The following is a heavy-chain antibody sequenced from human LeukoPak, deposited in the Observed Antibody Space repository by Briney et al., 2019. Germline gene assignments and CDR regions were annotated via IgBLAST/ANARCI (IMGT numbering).Heavy chain of an antibody. D-gene: IGHD6-19*01. CDR2: INPNSSGA. CDR3: VTRSYTSGWPT. Sequence: ASVKVSCKASGNTFIGNYIHWVRQARGQGLEWMGWINPNSSGANYAQRFQGRVTMTRDTSVTTAFLDLDRLTSDDTAVYYCVTRSYTSGWPTWGQGTPVTVSS. V-gene: IGHV1-2*02. J-gene: IGHJ5*02. CDR1: GNTFIGNY.